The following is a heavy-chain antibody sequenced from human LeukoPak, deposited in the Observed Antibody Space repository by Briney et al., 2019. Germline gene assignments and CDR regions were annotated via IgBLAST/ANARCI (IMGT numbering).Heavy chain of an antibody. J-gene: IGHJ4*02. V-gene: IGHV3-74*01. CDR2: INSDGSWT. CDR3: VSFYETY. CDR1: GNYW. D-gene: IGHD2-2*01. Sequence: GGSLRLSCAASGNYWMHWVRQAPGKGLVWVPHINSDGSWTGYADSVKGRFTISKDNAKNTVYLQMNNLRAEDTAVYYCVSFYETYWGRGTLVTVSS.